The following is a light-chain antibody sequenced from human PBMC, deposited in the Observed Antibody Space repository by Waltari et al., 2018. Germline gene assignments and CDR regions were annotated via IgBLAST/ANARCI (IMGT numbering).Light chain of an antibody. CDR3: LQYSSSPHS. CDR1: QSISSW. J-gene: IGKJ2*03. Sequence: DIQMTQSPSSLSASVGDTVTITCRASQSISSWLAWYQQKPGKALKLLIYKASSLQSGVPSRFSGSGSGTDFTLTISSLQPEDFATYYCLQYSSSPHSFGQGTKVEIK. V-gene: IGKV1-12*01. CDR2: KAS.